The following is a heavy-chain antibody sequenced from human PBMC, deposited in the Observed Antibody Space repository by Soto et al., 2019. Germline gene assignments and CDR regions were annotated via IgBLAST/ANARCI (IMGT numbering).Heavy chain of an antibody. Sequence: EVQLLESGGGLVQPGGSLRLSCAASGFTFSSYAMSWVRQAPGKGLEWVSAISGSGGSTYYADSVKGRFTISRDYSKNTPYLQMNSLRAEDTAVYYCAKQRPYSSGWLPDYWGQGTLVTVSS. D-gene: IGHD6-19*01. CDR2: ISGSGGST. CDR3: AKQRPYSSGWLPDY. V-gene: IGHV3-23*01. J-gene: IGHJ4*02. CDR1: GFTFSSYA.